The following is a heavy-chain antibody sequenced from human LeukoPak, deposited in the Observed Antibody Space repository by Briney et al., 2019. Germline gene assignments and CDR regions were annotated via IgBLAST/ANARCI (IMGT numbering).Heavy chain of an antibody. CDR3: ASDSDLRRYYS. Sequence: PSETLSLTCTVSGYSISSGRYWGCIRQPPGKGLEWIGTFYHSGTTYYDPSLRRRITISADPSQNKFTLMLTSVTAADTGVYYCASDSDLRRYYSWGEKTPVAVSS. V-gene: IGHV4-38-2*02. CDR1: GYSISSGRY. D-gene: IGHD2-21*02. CDR2: FYHSGTT. J-gene: IGHJ4*02.